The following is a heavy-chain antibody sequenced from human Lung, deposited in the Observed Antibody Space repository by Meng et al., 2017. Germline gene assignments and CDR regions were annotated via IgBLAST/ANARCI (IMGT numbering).Heavy chain of an antibody. CDR1: GFTFSNAW. J-gene: IGHJ4*01. Sequence: QLGEPGRGFVTPGESLLLSCAASGFTFSNAWMTWVRQAPGKGLEWIGRMKSNVDGGTVDYAAAVKGRFFISRDDSENTFYLQMNSLKTEDTAVYYCSGHVDYWGHGTLVTVSS. V-gene: IGHV3-15*01. CDR2: MKSNVDGGTV. CDR3: SGHVDY.